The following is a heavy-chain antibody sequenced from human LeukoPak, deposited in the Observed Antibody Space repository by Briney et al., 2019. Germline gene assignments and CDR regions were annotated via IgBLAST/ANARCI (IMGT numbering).Heavy chain of an antibody. CDR3: ARQGPPPNYYDSSGYYSGEDY. V-gene: IGHV5-51*01. CDR2: IYPGDSDT. D-gene: IGHD3-22*01. Sequence: GESLKISCKGSGYSFTSYWIGWVRQMPGKGLEWMGIIYPGDSDTRYSPSFQGQVTISADKSISTAYLQWSSLKASDTAMYYCARQGPPPNYYDSSGYYSGEDYWGQGTQVTVSS. CDR1: GYSFTSYW. J-gene: IGHJ4*02.